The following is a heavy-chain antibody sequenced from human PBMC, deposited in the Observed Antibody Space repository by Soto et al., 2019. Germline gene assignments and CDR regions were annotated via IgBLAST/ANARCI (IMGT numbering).Heavy chain of an antibody. J-gene: IGHJ5*02. Sequence: QVQLVQSGAEVKKPGSSVKVSCKASGGTFSSYAISWVRQAPGQGLEWMGGIIPIFGTATYAQKFQGRVTIPADESTSTAYMELSSLISEDTAVYYCARSELELGWFDPWGQGTLVTVSS. CDR1: GGTFSSYA. V-gene: IGHV1-69*12. CDR2: IIPIFGTA. D-gene: IGHD1-7*01. CDR3: ARSELELGWFDP.